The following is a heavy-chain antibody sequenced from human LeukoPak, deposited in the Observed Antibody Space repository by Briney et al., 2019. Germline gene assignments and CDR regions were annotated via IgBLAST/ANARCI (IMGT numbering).Heavy chain of an antibody. CDR2: ISFTTPSRT. V-gene: IGHV3-23*01. CDR1: GFTFSDSA. Sequence: GGSLRLSCAASGFTFSDSAMHWVRQAPGKGLEWVAGISFTTPSRTYNADSVKGRFTISRDNSRNTLYLQMNSLRAEDTAVYYCARHDTSGWYAFDYWGQGTLVTVSS. J-gene: IGHJ4*02. CDR3: ARHDTSGWYAFDY. D-gene: IGHD6-19*01.